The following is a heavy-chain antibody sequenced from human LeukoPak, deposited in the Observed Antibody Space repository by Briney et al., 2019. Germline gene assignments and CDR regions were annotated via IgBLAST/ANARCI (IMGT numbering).Heavy chain of an antibody. V-gene: IGHV1-69*13. CDR1: GGTFSSYD. CDR3: ARGIAAAGENNWFDP. J-gene: IGHJ5*02. D-gene: IGHD6-13*01. Sequence: ASVKVSCKASGGTFSSYDINWVRQAPGQGLEWMGGITPIFGAANYAQKFQGRVTITADESTSTAYMELSRLRSEDTAVYYCARGIAAAGENNWFDPWGQGTLVTVSS. CDR2: ITPIFGAA.